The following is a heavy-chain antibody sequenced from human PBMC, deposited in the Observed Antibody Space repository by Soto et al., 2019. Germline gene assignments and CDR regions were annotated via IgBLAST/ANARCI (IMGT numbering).Heavy chain of an antibody. CDR3: AKDPWVVSQQLEQSY. D-gene: IGHD6-13*01. CDR1: GFTFISFG. CDR2: ISYDGSNK. J-gene: IGHJ4*02. V-gene: IGHV3-30*18. Sequence: GGPLRLSCAVSGFTFISFGMHWVRQAPGKGLEWVAVISYDGSNKYYADSVKGRFTISRDNSKNTLYLQMNSLRAEDTAVYYCAKDPWVVSQQLEQSYWGQGTLVTVSS.